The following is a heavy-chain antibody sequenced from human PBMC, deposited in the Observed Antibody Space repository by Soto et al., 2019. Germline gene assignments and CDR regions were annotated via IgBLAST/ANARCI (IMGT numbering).Heavy chain of an antibody. CDR2: INPATGAA. CDR1: GYPVTAYY. V-gene: IGHV1-2*02. Sequence: QLHLVQSGAVVKKPGASVTVSCSASGYPVTAYYMHWVRQAPGRGLEWMGGINPATGAAKYTQTFRGRVTMARDTSTSTVFMELRGLTSEDTAVFSCARGGGVGVAGSAAFDMWGQGTLVTVSS. J-gene: IGHJ3*02. D-gene: IGHD3-3*01. CDR3: ARGGGVGVAGSAAFDM.